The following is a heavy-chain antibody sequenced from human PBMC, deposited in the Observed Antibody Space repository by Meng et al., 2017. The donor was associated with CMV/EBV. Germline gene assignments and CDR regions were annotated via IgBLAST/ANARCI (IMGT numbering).Heavy chain of an antibody. CDR3: ARLSFIDQDFDY. CDR1: GYSFTSYW. J-gene: IGHJ4*02. Sequence: VQLGQSGAEVKKPGASVKVSCKASGYSFTSYWISWVRQMPGKGLEWMGRIDPSDSYTNYSPSFQGHVTISADKSISTAYLQWSSLKASDTAMYYCARLSFIDQDFDYWGQGTLVTASS. CDR2: IDPSDSYT. D-gene: IGHD3-9*01. V-gene: IGHV5-10-1*01.